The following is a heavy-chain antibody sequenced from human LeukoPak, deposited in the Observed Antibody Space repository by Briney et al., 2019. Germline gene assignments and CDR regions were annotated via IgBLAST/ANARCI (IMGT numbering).Heavy chain of an antibody. CDR1: GGSLNRFY. J-gene: IGHJ6*03. CDR3: ARDSPDGYTSGHNFYYLDV. V-gene: IGHV4-4*07. CDR2: IHSGGTT. D-gene: IGHD5-18*01. Sequence: SETLSLTCTVSGGSLNRFYWAWIRQPAGRGLEWIGRIHSGGTTNYNPSLESRLTFSLDTSQNHFSLKLNSVTAADTAVYYCARDSPDGYTSGHNFYYLDVWSKGTTVTVSS.